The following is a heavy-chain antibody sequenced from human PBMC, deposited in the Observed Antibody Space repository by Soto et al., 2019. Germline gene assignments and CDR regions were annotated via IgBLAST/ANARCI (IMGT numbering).Heavy chain of an antibody. CDR2: ISDGGST. Sequence: EVQLLESGGGLVQPGGSLRLSCEASGFTFSTSAISWVRQAPGKGLEWVSTISDGGSTYYADSAKGRFTISSDNSKNTLYLQMNSLRAEDTAVFYCAKVGGEDGYCSRTSCLYYFHHWGQGTLVTVSS. J-gene: IGHJ4*02. V-gene: IGHV3-23*01. CDR3: AKVGGEDGYCSRTSCLYYFHH. D-gene: IGHD2-2*03. CDR1: GFTFSTSA.